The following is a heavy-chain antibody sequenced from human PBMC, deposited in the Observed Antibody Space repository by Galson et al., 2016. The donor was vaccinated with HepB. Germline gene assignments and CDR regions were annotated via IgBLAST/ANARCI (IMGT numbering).Heavy chain of an antibody. CDR3: ARAEDCFGDCPQKYYLDY. CDR1: GFTFSTYS. D-gene: IGHD2-21*02. J-gene: IGHJ4*02. CDR2: TDSTSRYI. Sequence: SLRLSCAASGFTFSTYSMNWVRLAPGKGLEWVSSTDSTSRYIYYADSVRGRFTISRDNAQKSLYLQMNSPRAENTALYYCARAEDCFGDCPQKYYLDYWGRGTLVTVSS. V-gene: IGHV3-21*01.